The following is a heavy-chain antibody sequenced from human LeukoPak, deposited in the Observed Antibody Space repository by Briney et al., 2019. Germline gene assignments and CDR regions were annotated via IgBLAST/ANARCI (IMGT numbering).Heavy chain of an antibody. V-gene: IGHV4-59*12. Sequence: SETLSLTCTVSGGSISSYYWSWVRQPPGKGLEWIGYIYYSGSTYYNPSLKSRVTISVDTSKNQFSLKLSSVTAADTAVHYCARSSSSWLDYWGQGTLVTVSS. D-gene: IGHD6-13*01. CDR1: GGSISSYY. J-gene: IGHJ4*02. CDR3: ARSSSSWLDY. CDR2: IYYSGST.